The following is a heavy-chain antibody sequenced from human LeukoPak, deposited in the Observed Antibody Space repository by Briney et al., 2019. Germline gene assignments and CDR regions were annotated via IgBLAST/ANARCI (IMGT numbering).Heavy chain of an antibody. Sequence: GGSLRLSCAASGITLSSYGMHWVRQAPGKGLEWVSVLSYGGGSNYYADSVKGRFTISRDNSKNTLYLQMNSLRAEDTAVYYCAKDQRGNIKDPFDIWGQGTMVTVSS. V-gene: IGHV3-30*18. J-gene: IGHJ3*02. CDR1: GITLSSYG. CDR2: LSYGGGSN. CDR3: AKDQRGNIKDPFDI. D-gene: IGHD4-23*01.